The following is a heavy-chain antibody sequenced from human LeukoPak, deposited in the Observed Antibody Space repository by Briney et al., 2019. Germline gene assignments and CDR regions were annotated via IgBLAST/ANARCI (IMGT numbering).Heavy chain of an antibody. J-gene: IGHJ5*02. D-gene: IGHD2-15*01. V-gene: IGHV1-3*01. CDR3: ARVGAAPYNWFDP. CDR1: GYTFASYA. CDR2: INAGNGNT. Sequence: ASVKVSCKASGYTFASYAMHWVRQAPGQRLEWMGWINAGNGNTKYSQKFQGRVTITRDTSASTAYMELSSLRSEDTAVYYCARVGAAPYNWFDPWGQGTLVTVSS.